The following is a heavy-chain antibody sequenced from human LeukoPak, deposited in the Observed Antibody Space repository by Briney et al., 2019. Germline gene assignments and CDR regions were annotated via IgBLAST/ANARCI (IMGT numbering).Heavy chain of an antibody. V-gene: IGHV3-23*01. CDR1: GFTFNSHA. Sequence: AGGSLRLSCAASGFTFNSHAMSCVPPAPGKGLEWVSTLSGSAFTYYADSVKGQFTISRDTSKNTLFLDMNTLRVEDTAVYYCAKGSQESPRTILDAFDIWGQGTMVSVSS. D-gene: IGHD1-1*01. CDR3: AKGSQESPRTILDAFDI. CDR2: LSGSAFT. J-gene: IGHJ3*02.